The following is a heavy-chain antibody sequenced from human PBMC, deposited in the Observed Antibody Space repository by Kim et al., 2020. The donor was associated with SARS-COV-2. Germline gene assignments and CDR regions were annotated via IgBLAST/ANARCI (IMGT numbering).Heavy chain of an antibody. V-gene: IGHV4-31*03. J-gene: IGHJ4*02. Sequence: SETLSLTCTVSGGSISRGGYYWSWIRQHPGKGLEWIGYIYYSGSTYYNPSLKRRATLTVDTSKNLFSLKQSSVTAEATAEYYCARASGGDSFDYWGQGTL. CDR1: GGSISRGGYY. D-gene: IGHD2-21*01. CDR2: IYYSGST. CDR3: ARASGGDSFDY.